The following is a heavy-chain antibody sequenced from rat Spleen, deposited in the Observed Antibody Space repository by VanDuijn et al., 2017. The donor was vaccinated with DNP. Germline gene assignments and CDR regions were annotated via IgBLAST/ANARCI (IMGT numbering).Heavy chain of an antibody. CDR2: ISPSGGST. Sequence: EVQLVESDGGLVQPGRSLKLSCAASGFTFSDYDMAWVRQAPTKGLEWVASISPSGGSTYYRDSVKGRFTISRDNVKSILYLQMDSLRSEDTATYYCTTEGVFDYWGQGTLVTVSS. CDR1: GFTFSDYD. J-gene: IGHJ3*01. CDR3: TTEGVFDY. V-gene: IGHV5-20*01. D-gene: IGHD5-1*01.